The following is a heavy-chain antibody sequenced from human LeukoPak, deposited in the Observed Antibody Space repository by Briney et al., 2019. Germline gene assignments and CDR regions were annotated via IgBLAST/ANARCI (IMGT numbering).Heavy chain of an antibody. J-gene: IGHJ4*02. CDR1: GFTFSSYA. CDR2: INGSGGST. V-gene: IGHV3-23*01. CDR3: AKDLGTAMAYPMYYFDY. D-gene: IGHD5-18*01. Sequence: GGSLRLSCAASGFTFSSYAMSWVRQAPGKGLEWVSAINGSGGSTYYADSVKGRFTISRDNSKNTLYLQMNSLRAEDTAVYYCAKDLGTAMAYPMYYFDYWGQGTLVTVSS.